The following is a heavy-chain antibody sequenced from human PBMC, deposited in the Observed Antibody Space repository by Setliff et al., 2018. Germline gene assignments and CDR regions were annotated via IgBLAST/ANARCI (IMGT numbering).Heavy chain of an antibody. CDR3: AGGRRYDYGWDFDY. CDR1: GYSISSGHH. Sequence: SETLSLTCTVSGYSISSGHHWGWIRQPPGKGLEWIGSISHSGSTYYNPSLRSRVTISLDTSKNQFSPKLTSVTAADTAVYYCAGGRRYDYGWDFDYWGQGTLVTVS. J-gene: IGHJ4*02. V-gene: IGHV4-38-2*02. CDR2: ISHSGST. D-gene: IGHD4-17*01.